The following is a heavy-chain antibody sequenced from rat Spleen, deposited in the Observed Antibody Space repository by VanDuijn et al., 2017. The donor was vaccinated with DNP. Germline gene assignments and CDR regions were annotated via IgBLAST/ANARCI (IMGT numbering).Heavy chain of an antibody. CDR2: IWSDGST. J-gene: IGHJ3*01. Sequence: QVQLKESGPGLVQPSQTLSLTCTVSGFSLTSNSVSWVRQPPGKGLEWMGTIWSDGSTECNSALKSRLSISRDTSKSQVFLKMNSLQIEDTAIYFCTSIRNWGQGTLVTVSS. CDR3: TSIRN. CDR1: GFSLTSNS. V-gene: IGHV2-1*01. D-gene: IGHD1-10*01.